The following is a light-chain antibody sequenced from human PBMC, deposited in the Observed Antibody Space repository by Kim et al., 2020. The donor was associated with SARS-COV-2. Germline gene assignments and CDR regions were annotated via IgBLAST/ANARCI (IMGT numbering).Light chain of an antibody. J-gene: IGLJ2*01. CDR1: TGPVTNGHY. CDR3: SVLHNGGRP. V-gene: IGLV7-46*01. Sequence: QAVVTQEPSLTVSPGGTVTLTCGSSTGPVTNGHYPYCFQQKPGQVPRTLIYDTSNKDSWTPARFSGSLLGGKAALTLSDAQPEDEADYYCSVLHNGGRPFGGGTQLTVL. CDR2: DTS.